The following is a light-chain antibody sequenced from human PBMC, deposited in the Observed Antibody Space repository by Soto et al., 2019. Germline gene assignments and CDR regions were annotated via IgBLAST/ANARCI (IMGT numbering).Light chain of an antibody. J-gene: IGLJ2*01. Sequence: SALTQPASVSGSPGQSITISCTGTGSDIGGYNYVSWYQQHPGKAPKLMIFDVSNRPSGVSDRFSGSKSGNTASLTISGLQAVDEADYYCCSYATSGTNVVFGGGTKLTVL. CDR1: GSDIGGYNY. CDR2: DVS. V-gene: IGLV2-14*01. CDR3: CSYATSGTNVV.